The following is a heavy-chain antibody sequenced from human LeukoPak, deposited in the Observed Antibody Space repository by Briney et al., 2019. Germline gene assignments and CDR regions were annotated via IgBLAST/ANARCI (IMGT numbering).Heavy chain of an antibody. CDR1: EFTFSSYS. V-gene: IGHV3-21*01. CDR3: ARENYYYFDY. J-gene: IGHJ4*02. D-gene: IGHD1-7*01. CDR2: ISSSSSYI. Sequence: GGSLRLSCAASEFTFSSYSMNWVRQAPGKGLEWVSSISSSSSYIYYADSVKGRFTISRDNAKNSLCLQMNSLRAEDTAVYYCARENYYYFDYWGQGTLVTVSS.